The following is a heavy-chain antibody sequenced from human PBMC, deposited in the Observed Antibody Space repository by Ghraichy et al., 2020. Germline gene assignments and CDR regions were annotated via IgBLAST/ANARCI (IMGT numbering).Heavy chain of an antibody. J-gene: IGHJ6*02. CDR3: ARSKRWELLFQNYYYYYGMDV. CDR1: GGSISSSSYY. Sequence: SETLSLTCTVSGGSISSSSYYWGWIRQPPGKGLEWIGSIYYSGSTYYNPSLKSRVTISVDTSKNQFSLKLSSVTAADTAVYYCARSKRWELLFQNYYYYYGMDVWGQGTTVTVSS. V-gene: IGHV4-39*01. D-gene: IGHD1-26*01. CDR2: IYYSGST.